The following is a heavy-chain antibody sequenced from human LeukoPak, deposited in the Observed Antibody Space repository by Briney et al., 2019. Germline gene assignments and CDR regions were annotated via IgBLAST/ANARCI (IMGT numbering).Heavy chain of an antibody. CDR3: RSHGAY. CDR1: GGSVSSSSYY. V-gene: IGHV4-39*01. Sequence: SETLSLTCTVSGGSVSSSSYYWSWVRQPPGKGLEWIGLMSHSVTSAYNPSLEGRLTISVDTPKNQFSLRLPSVTPADTAVYCFRSHGAYWGQGTLATVSA. D-gene: IGHD4-17*01. CDR2: MSHSVTS. J-gene: IGHJ4*02.